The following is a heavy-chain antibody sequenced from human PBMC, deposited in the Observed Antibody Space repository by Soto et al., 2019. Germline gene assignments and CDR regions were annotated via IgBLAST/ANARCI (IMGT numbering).Heavy chain of an antibody. D-gene: IGHD3-9*01. CDR1: GYTFTSYA. CDR2: ISAYNGNT. V-gene: IGHV1-18*01. Sequence: ASVKVSSKASGYTFTSYAICSLRQSHGQGLERMGWISAYNGNTNYAQKLQGRVTMTTDTSTSTAYMELRSLRSDDTAVYYCARQYYDILTGYYKDYYYYMDVWGKGTTVIVSS. CDR3: ARQYYDILTGYYKDYYYYMDV. J-gene: IGHJ6*03.